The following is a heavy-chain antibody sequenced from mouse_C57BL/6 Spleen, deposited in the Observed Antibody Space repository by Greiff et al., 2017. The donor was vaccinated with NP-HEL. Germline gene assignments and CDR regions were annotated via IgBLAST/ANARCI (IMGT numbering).Heavy chain of an antibody. D-gene: IGHD2-5*01. CDR2: IDPENGDT. J-gene: IGHJ2*01. V-gene: IGHV14-4*01. Sequence: VQLQQSGAELVRPGASVKLSCTASGFNIKDDYMHWVKQRPEQGLEWIGWIDPENGDTEYASKFQGKATITADTSSNTAYLQLSSLTSEDTAVYYCTTYYSNLDYWGQGTTLTVST. CDR3: TTYYSNLDY. CDR1: GFNIKDDY.